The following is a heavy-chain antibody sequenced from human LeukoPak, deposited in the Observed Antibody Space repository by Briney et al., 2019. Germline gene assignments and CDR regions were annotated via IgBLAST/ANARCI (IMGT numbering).Heavy chain of an antibody. D-gene: IGHD1-26*01. CDR2: IYHSGST. CDR3: ARDSGTYHTLNS. CDR1: GGSISSSNYY. Sequence: SETLSLTCTVSGGSISSSNYYWGWIRQPPGKGLEWIGSIYHSGSTYYNPSLKSRLTISVDTSKNQFSLKLTSVTAADTAIYYCARDSGTYHTLNSWGQGTLVTVSS. J-gene: IGHJ5*02. V-gene: IGHV4-39*02.